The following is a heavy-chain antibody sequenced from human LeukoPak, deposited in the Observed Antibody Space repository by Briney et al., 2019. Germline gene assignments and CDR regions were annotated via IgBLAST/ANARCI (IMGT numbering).Heavy chain of an antibody. V-gene: IGHV3-23*01. D-gene: IGHD2-21*01. J-gene: IGHJ4*02. Sequence: GGSLRLSCAASGFTFRSYSMTWVRQAPGKGLQWVSGISASGDCTNYADSVKGRFTISRDNSKNTLYLQLSSLRADDTALYYCASFPRGDLSLVILDYWGQGPLVSVPS. CDR3: ASFPRGDLSLVILDY. CDR2: ISASGDCT. CDR1: GFTFRSYS.